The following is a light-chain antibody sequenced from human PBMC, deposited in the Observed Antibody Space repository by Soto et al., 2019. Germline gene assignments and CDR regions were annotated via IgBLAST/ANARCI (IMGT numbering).Light chain of an antibody. V-gene: IGKV3-20*01. Sequence: ETTLTQSPDTLSLSPREGATLSCRASQIIGSAYLAWYQQKPGQAPRLLIFGASTRATGTPHRFSGSGSGTDFTLTISALESEDVAVYYCQHYGRSPSFGQGTKLEIK. CDR1: QIIGSAY. CDR2: GAS. CDR3: QHYGRSPS. J-gene: IGKJ1*01.